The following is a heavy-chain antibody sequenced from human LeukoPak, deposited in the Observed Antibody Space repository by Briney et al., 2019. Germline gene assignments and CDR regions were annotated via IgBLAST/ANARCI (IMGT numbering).Heavy chain of an antibody. D-gene: IGHD5-12*01. J-gene: IGHJ6*02. Sequence: PGGSLRLSCAASGFTFSSYGMHWVRQAPGKGLEWVAFIRYDGSNKYYADSVKGRFTISRDNSKNTLFLQMNSLRAEDTAVYYCAKDWSGFSGYDPYYYYGMDVWGQGTTVTVSS. V-gene: IGHV3-30*02. CDR2: IRYDGSNK. CDR1: GFTFSSYG. CDR3: AKDWSGFSGYDPYYYYGMDV.